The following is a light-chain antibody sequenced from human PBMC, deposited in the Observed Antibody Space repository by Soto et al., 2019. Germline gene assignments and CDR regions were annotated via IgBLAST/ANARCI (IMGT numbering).Light chain of an antibody. CDR1: QSITRSY. CDR2: DAT. V-gene: IGKV3-20*01. J-gene: IGKJ1*01. CDR3: QRYSSSPET. Sequence: EIVLTQSPGTLSLSPGEIATLSCRASQSITRSYIDWSQQKPGQSPRLLIYDATSRATGIPERFGGSGSGADFTLTITSVEPEDFAVYYCQRYSSSPETFGQGTKVYIK.